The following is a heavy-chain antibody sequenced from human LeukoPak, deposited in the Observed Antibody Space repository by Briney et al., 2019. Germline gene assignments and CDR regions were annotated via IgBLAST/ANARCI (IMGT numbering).Heavy chain of an antibody. CDR3: ARQTDYDYVWGSYRFDY. Sequence: ASVKVSCKASGYTFTSYGVSWVRQAPGQGLEWMGWISAYNGNTNYAQKLQGRVTMTTDTSTSTAYMELRSLRSDDTAVYYGARQTDYDYVWGSYRFDYWGQGTLVTVSS. V-gene: IGHV1-18*01. J-gene: IGHJ4*02. CDR1: GYTFTSYG. D-gene: IGHD3-16*02. CDR2: ISAYNGNT.